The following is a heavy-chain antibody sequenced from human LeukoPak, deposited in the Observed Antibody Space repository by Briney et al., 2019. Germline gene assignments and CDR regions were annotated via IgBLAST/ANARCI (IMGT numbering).Heavy chain of an antibody. CDR3: ARVFRRGYYYDSSGYQPRPDAFDI. CDR2: IYSGGST. Sequence: GGSLRLSCAASGFTVSSNYMSWVRQAPGKGLEWVSVIYSGGSTYYADSVKGRFTISRDNSKNTLYLQMNSLRAEDTAVYYCARVFRRGYYYDSSGYQPRPDAFDIWGQGTMVTVSS. D-gene: IGHD3-22*01. CDR1: GFTVSSNY. V-gene: IGHV3-66*01. J-gene: IGHJ3*02.